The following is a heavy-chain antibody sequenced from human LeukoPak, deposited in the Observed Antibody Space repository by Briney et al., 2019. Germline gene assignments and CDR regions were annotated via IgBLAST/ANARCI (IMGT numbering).Heavy chain of an antibody. CDR3: AKDFPRSAEYR. V-gene: IGHV3-23*01. Sequence: PGGSLTHSCAPSGVTYSRLRMSCVRPPPEEARVWVSAIGGSGASTYYADSVKGRFTISRDNSKNTLYLQMNSLRAEDTAVYYCAKDFPRSAEYRWGQGTLVTVSS. CDR2: IGGSGAST. D-gene: IGHD6-6*01. CDR1: GVTYSRLR. J-gene: IGHJ4*02.